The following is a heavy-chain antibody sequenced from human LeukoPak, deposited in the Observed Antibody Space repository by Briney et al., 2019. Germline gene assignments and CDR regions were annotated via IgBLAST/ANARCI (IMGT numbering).Heavy chain of an antibody. D-gene: IGHD3-10*01. V-gene: IGHV4-30-2*01. J-gene: IGHJ4*02. CDR3: ARAHKDYYGSGNYHFDY. CDR1: GGSISSGGYS. Sequence: SQTLSLTCAVSGGSISSGGYSWSWIRQPPGKGLEWIGYIYHSGSTYYNPSLKSRVTISVDRSKNQFSLKLSSVTAADTAVYYCARAHKDYYGSGNYHFDYWGQGTLVTVSS. CDR2: IYHSGST.